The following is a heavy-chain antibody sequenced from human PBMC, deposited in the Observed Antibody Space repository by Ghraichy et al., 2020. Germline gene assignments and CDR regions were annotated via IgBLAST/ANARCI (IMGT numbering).Heavy chain of an antibody. CDR2: ISSSSSYI. D-gene: IGHD5-18*01. Sequence: GGSLRLSCAASGFTFSSYSMNWVRQAPGKGLEWVSSISSSSSYIYYADSVKGRFTISRDNAKNSLYLQMNSLRAEDTAVYYCARVAGYSYGYEVDYFDYWGQGTLVTVSS. CDR3: ARVAGYSYGYEVDYFDY. J-gene: IGHJ4*02. CDR1: GFTFSSYS. V-gene: IGHV3-21*01.